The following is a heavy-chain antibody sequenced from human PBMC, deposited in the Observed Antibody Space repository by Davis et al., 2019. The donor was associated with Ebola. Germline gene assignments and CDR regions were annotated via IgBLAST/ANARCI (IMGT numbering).Heavy chain of an antibody. Sequence: GESLKISCAASGLTFNNAWMNWVRQAPGKGLEWVGRIKSKADGETTDCATPVKDRFTISRDDAKNTLYLQMNSLKTEDTAVYYCTLSTPTMDVWGQGTTVTVSS. CDR1: GLTFNNAW. CDR2: IKSKADGETT. V-gene: IGHV3-15*07. CDR3: TLSTPTMDV. J-gene: IGHJ6*02. D-gene: IGHD2-15*01.